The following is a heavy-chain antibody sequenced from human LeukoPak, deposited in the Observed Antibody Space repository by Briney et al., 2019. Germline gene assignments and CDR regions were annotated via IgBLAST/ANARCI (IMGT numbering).Heavy chain of an antibody. CDR3: ARGGTFVSDY. CDR2: IKTDGREK. Sequence: GGSLRLSSAASVFTFSTFWMSWVRDAPGKGLEWVANIKTDGREKYYVDSMKGRFTVSRDNAKNSLDSLRAEDTAVYYCARGGTFVSDYWGQGTLVTVSS. J-gene: IGHJ4*02. D-gene: IGHD1-1*01. CDR1: VFTFSTFW. V-gene: IGHV3-7*01.